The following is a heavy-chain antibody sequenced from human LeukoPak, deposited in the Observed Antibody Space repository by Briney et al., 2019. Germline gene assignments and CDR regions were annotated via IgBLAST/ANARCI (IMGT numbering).Heavy chain of an antibody. V-gene: IGHV1-8*01. D-gene: IGHD6-13*01. Sequence: ASVKVSCKASGHTFTSYDINWVRQATGQGLEWMGWMNPDSGNTGYAQKFQGRVTMTRNPSISTAYMELSSLTSEDTAVYYCARRIAAAGVGIVYWGQGTLVTVSS. J-gene: IGHJ4*02. CDR1: GHTFTSYD. CDR3: ARRIAAAGVGIVY. CDR2: MNPDSGNT.